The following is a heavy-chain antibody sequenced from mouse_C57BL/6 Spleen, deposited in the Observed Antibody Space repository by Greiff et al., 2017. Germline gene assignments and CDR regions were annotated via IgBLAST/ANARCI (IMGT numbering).Heavy chain of an antibody. CDR2: ISYDGSN. CDR3: ASGTTVVAPFDY. D-gene: IGHD1-1*01. Sequence: EVKLMESGPGLVKPSQSLSLTCSVTGYSITSGYYWNWIRQFPGNKLEWMGYISYDGSNNYNPSLKNRISITRDTSKNQFFLKLNSVTTEDTATYYCASGTTVVAPFDYWGQGTTLTVSS. CDR1: GYSITSGYY. V-gene: IGHV3-6*01. J-gene: IGHJ2*01.